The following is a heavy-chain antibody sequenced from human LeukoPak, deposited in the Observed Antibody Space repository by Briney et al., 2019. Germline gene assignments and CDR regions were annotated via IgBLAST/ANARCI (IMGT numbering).Heavy chain of an antibody. CDR2: IGGGSTYT. J-gene: IGHJ4*02. D-gene: IGHD3-9*01. Sequence: GGSLRLSCAASGFTFSSYSMNWVRQAPGKGLEWVSSIGGGSTYTHYADSVKGRFTISRDNSKNTLYLQMNSLRAEDTAVYYCAKGDWLLWYFDYWGQGTLVTVSS. V-gene: IGHV3-21*04. CDR3: AKGDWLLWYFDY. CDR1: GFTFSSYS.